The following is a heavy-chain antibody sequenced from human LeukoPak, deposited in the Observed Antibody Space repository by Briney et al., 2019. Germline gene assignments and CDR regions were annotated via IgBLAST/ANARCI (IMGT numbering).Heavy chain of an antibody. V-gene: IGHV3-30*03. CDR3: ARDGARSNDLDY. CDR2: ISYDGSNK. CDR1: GFTFSSYW. Sequence: GGSLRLSCAASGFTFSSYWMSWVRQAPGKGLEWVAVISYDGSNKYYADSVKGRFTISRDNSKNTLYLQMGSLRAEDMAVYYCARDGARSNDLDYWGQGTLVTISS. J-gene: IGHJ4*02. D-gene: IGHD1-1*01.